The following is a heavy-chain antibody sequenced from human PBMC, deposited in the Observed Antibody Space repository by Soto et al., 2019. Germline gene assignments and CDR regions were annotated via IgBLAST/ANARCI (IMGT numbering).Heavy chain of an antibody. Sequence: QVHLVQSGAEVKKPGSSVKVSCEISGGTFSNYFISWIRQTPGQGLEWMGGIIPMFGTVNYAQKFQGRLKITADDSTTTAYMHLSSLKSADTALFSCARRFCSNPICHYLGDGMDAWGQGTTVTVSS. CDR3: ARRFCSNPICHYLGDGMDA. V-gene: IGHV1-69*19. CDR2: IIPMFGTV. J-gene: IGHJ6*02. CDR1: GGTFSNYF. D-gene: IGHD2-2*01.